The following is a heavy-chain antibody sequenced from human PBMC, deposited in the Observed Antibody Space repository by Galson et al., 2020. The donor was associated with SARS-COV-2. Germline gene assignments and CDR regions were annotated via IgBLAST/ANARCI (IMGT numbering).Heavy chain of an antibody. D-gene: IGHD3-3*01. V-gene: IGHV3-72*01. J-gene: IGHJ4*02. CDR2: IRNKPSSYIT. Sequence: GGSLRLSCAASGFGFSEHYMDWVRQAPGKGLEWVGRIRNKPSSYITDYAASVKGRFAISRDDSHNSLFLQMNSLKIEDTAMYFCVRVGFLESSWGGSVPALDFWGQGTLVTVSS. CDR3: VRVGFLESSWGGSVPALDF. CDR1: GFGFSEHY.